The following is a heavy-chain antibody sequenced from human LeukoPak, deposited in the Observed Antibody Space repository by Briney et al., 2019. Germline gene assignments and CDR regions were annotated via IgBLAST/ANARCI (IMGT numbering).Heavy chain of an antibody. D-gene: IGHD2-21*01. CDR2: IYTSGST. V-gene: IGHV4-61*02. CDR1: GGSISSGSYY. Sequence: SETLSLTCTVTGGSISSGSYYWSWIRQPAGEGLEWIGRIYTSGSTNYNPSLKSRVTISGDTSKNQFTLNLSSVTAADTAVYYCARSHIVVVFDYSGQGTLVTVSS. CDR3: ARSHIVVVFDY. J-gene: IGHJ4*02.